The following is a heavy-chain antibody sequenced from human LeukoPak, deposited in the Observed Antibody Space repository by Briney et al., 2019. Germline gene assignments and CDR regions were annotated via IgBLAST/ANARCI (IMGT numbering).Heavy chain of an antibody. CDR2: IIPIFGTA. CDR3: ASSTSSPSLFFDY. CDR1: GYTFTSYG. D-gene: IGHD2-2*01. J-gene: IGHJ4*02. Sequence: SVKVSCKASGYTFTSYGISWVRQAPGQGLEWMGGIIPIFGTANYAQKFQGRVTITTDGSTSTAYMELSSLRSEDTAVYYCASSTSSPSLFFDYWGQGTLVTVSS. V-gene: IGHV1-69*05.